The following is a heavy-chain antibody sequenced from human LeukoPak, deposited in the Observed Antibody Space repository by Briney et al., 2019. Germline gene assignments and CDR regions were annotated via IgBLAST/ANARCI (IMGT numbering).Heavy chain of an antibody. CDR2: IYSGGST. Sequence: GGSLRLSCAASGFTVSSNYMSWVRQVPGKGLEWVSVIYSGGSTYYADSVKGRFTISRDNSKNTLYLQMNSLRAEDTAVYYCAGTKYSSGWYAGYWGQGTLVTVSS. CDR3: AGTKYSSGWYAGY. J-gene: IGHJ4*02. D-gene: IGHD6-19*01. V-gene: IGHV3-53*01. CDR1: GFTVSSNY.